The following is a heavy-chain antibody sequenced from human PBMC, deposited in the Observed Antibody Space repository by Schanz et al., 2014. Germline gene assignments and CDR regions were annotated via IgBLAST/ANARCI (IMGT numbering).Heavy chain of an antibody. CDR2: INPIGGST. CDR3: ARDQSPYTNSSDVRYFDY. Sequence: QVHLVQSGAEVHKPGASLKISCKASGYTFTNFFLHWVRQAPGQGLEWMGIINPIGGSTTYAQKFQGRLTMTRDTSTSTVYMELSSLRSEDTAVYYCARDQSPYTNSSDVRYFDYWGQGTQVTVSS. J-gene: IGHJ4*02. CDR1: GYTFTNFF. V-gene: IGHV1-46*01. D-gene: IGHD6-6*01.